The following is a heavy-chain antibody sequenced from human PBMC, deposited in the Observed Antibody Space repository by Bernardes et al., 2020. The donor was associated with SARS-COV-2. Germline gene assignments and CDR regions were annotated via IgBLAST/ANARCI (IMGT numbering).Heavy chain of an antibody. CDR3: ARDGGGYSPMDV. CDR1: GFNFSTYT. Sequence: GGSLRLSCVASGFNFSTYTLNWVRQAPGTGLEWVSSISKSSGTIYYADSVKGRFTISRDNGQNSLFLQMNSLRDEDTALYYCARDGGGYSPMDVWGQGTTVTVSS. V-gene: IGHV3-48*02. CDR2: ISKSSGTI. D-gene: IGHD3-16*01. J-gene: IGHJ6*02.